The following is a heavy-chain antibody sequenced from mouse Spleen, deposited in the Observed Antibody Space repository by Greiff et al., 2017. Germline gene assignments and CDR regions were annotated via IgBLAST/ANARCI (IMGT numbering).Heavy chain of an antibody. Sequence: QVQLQQSGAELMKPGASVKLSCKATGYTFTGYWIEWVKQRPGHGLEWIGEILPGSGSTNYNEKFKGKATFTADTSSNTAYMQLSSLTTEDSAIYYCARGHIDYYGSSFYFDYWGQGTTLTVSS. CDR1: GYTFTGYW. CDR3: ARGHIDYYGSSFYFDY. CDR2: ILPGSGST. J-gene: IGHJ2*01. D-gene: IGHD1-1*01. V-gene: IGHV1-9*01.